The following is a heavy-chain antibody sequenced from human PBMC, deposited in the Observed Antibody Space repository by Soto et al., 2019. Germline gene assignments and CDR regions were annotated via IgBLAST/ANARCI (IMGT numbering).Heavy chain of an antibody. D-gene: IGHD5-12*01. V-gene: IGHV4-59*08. J-gene: IGHJ4*01. CDR3: ARRWGYTFDY. CDR2: IYYSGST. Sequence: QVQLQESGPGLVKPSETLSLTCTVSGGSISSYYWSWIRQPPGKGLEWIGYIYYSGSTNYNPSLKSRVTISVDTSKNQFSLKLSSVTAADTAVYYCARRWGYTFDYWGHGTLVTVSS. CDR1: GGSISSYY.